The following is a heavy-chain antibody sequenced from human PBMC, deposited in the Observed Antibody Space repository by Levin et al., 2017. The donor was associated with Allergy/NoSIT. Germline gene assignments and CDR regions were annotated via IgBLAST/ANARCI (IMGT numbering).Heavy chain of an antibody. CDR2: INHSGST. V-gene: IGHV4-34*01. D-gene: IGHD4-17*01. Sequence: SETLSLTCAVYGGSFSGYYWSWIRQPPGKGLEWIGEINHSGSTNYNPSLKSRVTISVDTSKNQFSLKLSSVTAADTAVYYCARVPQTTVTVGRKRYYYYYYMDGWGKGTTVTVSS. J-gene: IGHJ6*03. CDR3: ARVPQTTVTVGRKRYYYYYYMDG. CDR1: GGSFSGYY.